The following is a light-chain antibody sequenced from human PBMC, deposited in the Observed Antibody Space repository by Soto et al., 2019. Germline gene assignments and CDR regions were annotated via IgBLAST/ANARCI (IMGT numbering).Light chain of an antibody. V-gene: IGKV1-27*01. J-gene: IGKJ4*01. CDR1: QGIANY. CDR2: AAS. Sequence: DIQMTQSPSSLSASVGDTVTIPCRASQGIANYLNWYQHKPGQAPNLLIYAASNLQSGVPSRFSGSGSGTDFTLTISSLQPEDVATYYCQKYNSAVDTFGGGTKVDIK. CDR3: QKYNSAVDT.